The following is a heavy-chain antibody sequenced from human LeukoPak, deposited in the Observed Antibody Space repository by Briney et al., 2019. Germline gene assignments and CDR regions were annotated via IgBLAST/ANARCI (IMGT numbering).Heavy chain of an antibody. Sequence: PGRSLRLSCAASGFTFSSYALHWVRQAPGKGLEWVAVISYDGSNQYYADSVKGRFTISRDNSKNTLYLQMNSLRAEDTAVYYCAKENWFDPWGQGTLVTVSS. J-gene: IGHJ5*02. V-gene: IGHV3-30-3*02. CDR3: AKENWFDP. CDR2: ISYDGSNQ. CDR1: GFTFSSYA.